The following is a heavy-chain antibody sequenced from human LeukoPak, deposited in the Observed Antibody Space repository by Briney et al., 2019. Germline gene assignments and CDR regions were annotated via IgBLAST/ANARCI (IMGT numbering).Heavy chain of an antibody. J-gene: IGHJ4*02. CDR3: ARGQAYCSSTSCSPDY. V-gene: IGHV1-2*02. Sequence: ASVKVSCKASGYTFTGYYMHWVRQAPGQGLEWMGWINPNSGGTNYAQKFQGRVTMTRDTSISTAYMELSRLRSDDTAVYYCARGQAYCSSTSCSPDYWGQGTLVTVSS. CDR1: GYTFTGYY. D-gene: IGHD2-2*01. CDR2: INPNSGGT.